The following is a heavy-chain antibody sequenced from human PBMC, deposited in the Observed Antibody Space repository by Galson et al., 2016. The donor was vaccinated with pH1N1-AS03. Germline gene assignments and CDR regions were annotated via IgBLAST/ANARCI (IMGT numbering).Heavy chain of an antibody. D-gene: IGHD2-15*01. V-gene: IGHV1-18*01. J-gene: IGHJ6*02. CDR2: ISPYNGRT. CDR3: ARAFCSGCSCYDYFYYAVDV. CDR1: GYTFTSYG. Sequence: SVKVSCKASGYTFTSYGIGWVRQAPGQGLEWMGWISPYNGRTEYAQKLQGRVTMTTDTSTSTAYMELRSLISDDTAMYYCARAFCSGCSCYDYFYYAVDVWGQGTTVTVSS.